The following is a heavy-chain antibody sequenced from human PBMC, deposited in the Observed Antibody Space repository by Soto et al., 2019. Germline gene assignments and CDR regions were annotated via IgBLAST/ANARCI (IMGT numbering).Heavy chain of an antibody. CDR1: GDTFTSYA. D-gene: IGHD6-13*01. V-gene: IGHV1-69*13. CDR2: IIPNFGTA. J-gene: IGHJ6*02. Sequence: SVKVSCKASGDTFTSYAINWVRQAPGQGLEWMGGIIPNFGTANYAQKFQGRVTITADESTSTAYMELSSLRSDDTAVYYCARGDPAVWPGGRVAASSYYYYGMDVWGQGTTVTVSS. CDR3: ARGDPAVWPGGRVAASSYYYYGMDV.